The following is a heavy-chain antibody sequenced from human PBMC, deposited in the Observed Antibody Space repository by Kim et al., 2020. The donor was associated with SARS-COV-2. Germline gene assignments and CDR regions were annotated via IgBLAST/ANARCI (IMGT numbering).Heavy chain of an antibody. Sequence: GGSLRLSCAASGFTFSSYAMHWVRQAPGKGLEWVAVISYDGSNKYYADSVKGRFTISRDNSKNTLYLQMNSLRAEDTAVYYCARGSYRITDDDLIDSWG. J-gene: IGHJ5*01. D-gene: IGHD3-10*01. V-gene: IGHV3-30-3*01. CDR1: GFTFSSYA. CDR2: ISYDGSNK. CDR3: ARGSYRITDDDLIDS.